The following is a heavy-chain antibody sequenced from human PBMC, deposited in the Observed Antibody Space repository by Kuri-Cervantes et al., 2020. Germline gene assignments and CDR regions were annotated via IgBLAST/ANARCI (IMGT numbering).Heavy chain of an antibody. V-gene: IGHV1-2*04. CDR2: INPNSGGT. Sequence: ASVKVSCKASGYTFTGYYMHWVRQAPGQGLEWMGWINPNSGGTNYAQKFQGWVTMTRDTSISTAYMELSRLRSDDTAVYYCARSQFGPNYYYYMDVWGKGTTVTVSS. CDR1: GYTFTGYY. CDR3: ARSQFGPNYYYYMDV. D-gene: IGHD3-16*01. J-gene: IGHJ6*03.